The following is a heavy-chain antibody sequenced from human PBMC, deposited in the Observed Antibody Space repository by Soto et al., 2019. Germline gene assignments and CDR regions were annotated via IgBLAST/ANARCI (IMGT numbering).Heavy chain of an antibody. CDR1: GGTSSSYA. V-gene: IGHV1-69*06. CDR2: IIPIFGTA. D-gene: IGHD3-22*01. J-gene: IGHJ4*02. CDR3: ARGGYYDSSGSFDY. Sequence: SVKVSCKASGGTSSSYAISWVRQAPGQGLEWMGGIIPIFGTANYAQKFQGRVTITADKSTSTAYMELSSLRSEDTAVYYCARGGYYDSSGSFDYWGQGTLVTVSS.